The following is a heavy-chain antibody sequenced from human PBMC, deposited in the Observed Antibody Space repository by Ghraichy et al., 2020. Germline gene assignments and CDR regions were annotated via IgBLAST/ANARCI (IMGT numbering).Heavy chain of an antibody. J-gene: IGHJ2*01. CDR1: GFTFSSYA. CDR3: TKGSTVTRKRDWYFDL. Sequence: GGSLRLSCAASGFTFSSYAMSWVRQAPGKGLEWVSAISGSGGSTYYADSVKGRFTISRDNSKNTLYLQMNSLRAEDTAVYYCTKGSTVTRKRDWYFDLWGRGTLVTVSS. V-gene: IGHV3-23*01. D-gene: IGHD4-17*01. CDR2: ISGSGGST.